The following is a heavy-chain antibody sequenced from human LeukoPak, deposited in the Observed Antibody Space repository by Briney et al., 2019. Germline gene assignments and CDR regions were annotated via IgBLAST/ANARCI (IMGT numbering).Heavy chain of an antibody. D-gene: IGHD3-9*01. CDR3: ARVLYYDVLTGYYINGWFDP. J-gene: IGHJ5*02. CDR2: IYHSGST. CDR1: GGSFSGYF. V-gene: IGHV4-38-2*01. Sequence: PSETLSLTCAVYGGSFSGYFWGWIRQPPGKGLEWIASIYHSGSTYYNPSLKSRVTISVDTSKNQFSLKLTSVTAADTAVYYCARVLYYDVLTGYYINGWFDPWGQGTLVTVSS.